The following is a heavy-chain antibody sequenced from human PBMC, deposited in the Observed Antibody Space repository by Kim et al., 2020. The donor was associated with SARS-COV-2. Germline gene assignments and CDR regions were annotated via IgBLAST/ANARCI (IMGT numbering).Heavy chain of an antibody. J-gene: IGHJ4*02. CDR3: ASLDSAQVPGVF. D-gene: IGHD3-10*01. Sequence: YYADPGKGRFTMSRDNAKNSLYLEMNSLRAEDTAIYYGASLDSAQVPGVFWGQGTLVTVSS. V-gene: IGHV3-7*03.